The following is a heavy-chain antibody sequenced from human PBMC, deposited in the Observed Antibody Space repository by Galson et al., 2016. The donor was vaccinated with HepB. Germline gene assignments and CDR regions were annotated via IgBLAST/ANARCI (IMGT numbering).Heavy chain of an antibody. Sequence: SLRLSCAASGFTFTDYWMSWVRQAPGKGLEWVASIKQDGSEKYYVDSVKGRFTISRDNAKNSLYLQMNSLRAEDTAVYYCARDPEVGFFYVDSWGQGTLVTVSS. CDR2: IKQDGSEK. V-gene: IGHV3-7*03. CDR1: GFTFTDYW. J-gene: IGHJ4*02. D-gene: IGHD1-14*01. CDR3: ARDPEVGFFYVDS.